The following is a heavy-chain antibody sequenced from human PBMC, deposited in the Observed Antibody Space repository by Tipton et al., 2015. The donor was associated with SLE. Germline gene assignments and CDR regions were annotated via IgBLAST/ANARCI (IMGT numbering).Heavy chain of an antibody. CDR1: GGSFSGYY. D-gene: IGHD5-18*01. CDR3: ARFLGGYSYAYYY. J-gene: IGHJ4*02. V-gene: IGHV4-34*01. Sequence: TLSLTCAVYGGSFSGYYWNWIRQPPGKGLEWIGEINHSGSTNYNPSLKSRVTISVDTSKNQFSLKLSSVTAADTAVYYCARFLGGYSYAYYYWGQGTLVTVSS. CDR2: INHSGST.